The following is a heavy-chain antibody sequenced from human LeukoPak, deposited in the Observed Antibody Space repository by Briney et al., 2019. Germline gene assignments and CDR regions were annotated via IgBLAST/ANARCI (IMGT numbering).Heavy chain of an antibody. Sequence: ASVKVSCKASGYTFSTSTISWVRQAAGQGLEWMGWINPKNGKTSYAQKFQDRVSVTGDPSTSTAYMELSSLRSEDTAVYYCAIWSSWYQVEGAHDYWGQGTLVTVSS. V-gene: IGHV1-8*01. D-gene: IGHD6-13*01. CDR1: GYTFSTST. J-gene: IGHJ4*02. CDR3: AIWSSWYQVEGAHDY. CDR2: INPKNGKT.